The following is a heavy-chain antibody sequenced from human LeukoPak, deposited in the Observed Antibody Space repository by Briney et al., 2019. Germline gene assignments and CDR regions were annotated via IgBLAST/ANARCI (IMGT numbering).Heavy chain of an antibody. CDR3: ASLERGSGSYFDY. CDR2: ISYDGSNK. J-gene: IGHJ4*02. Sequence: GGSLRLSCAASGFTFSSYAMSWVRQAPGKGLEWVAVISYDGSNKYYADSVKGRFTISRDNSKNTLYLQMNSLRAEDTAVYYCASLERGSGSYFDYWGQGTLVTVSS. CDR1: GFTFSSYA. V-gene: IGHV3-30-3*01. D-gene: IGHD3-10*01.